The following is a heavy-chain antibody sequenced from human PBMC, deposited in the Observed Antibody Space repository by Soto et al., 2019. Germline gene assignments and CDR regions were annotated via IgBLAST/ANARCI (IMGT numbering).Heavy chain of an antibody. Sequence: QVQLQESGPGLVKPSGTLSLTCAVSGGSISSSNWWSWVRQPPGKGLEWSGEIYHSGSTNYNPSLTSRVTISVDKSKNQYSLKLSSVTDADTAVYYCARFLMGLAPWCEGALVTDSS. D-gene: IGHD2-8*01. J-gene: IGHJ5*02. CDR3: ARFLMGLAP. V-gene: IGHV4-4*02. CDR1: GGSISSSNW. CDR2: IYHSGST.